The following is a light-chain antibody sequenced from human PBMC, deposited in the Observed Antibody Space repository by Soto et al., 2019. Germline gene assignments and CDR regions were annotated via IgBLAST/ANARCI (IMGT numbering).Light chain of an antibody. CDR3: QQYGSSGT. J-gene: IGKJ1*01. Sequence: ESVLTQSPGTLSLSPGERATLSCRASQSVSNNYLAWYQQKPGQAPRLLIYGASNRATGIPDRFSGSGSGTDVALTISRLEDEDFAVDYCQQYGSSGTFGQGTKVEIK. CDR2: GAS. CDR1: QSVSNNY. V-gene: IGKV3-20*01.